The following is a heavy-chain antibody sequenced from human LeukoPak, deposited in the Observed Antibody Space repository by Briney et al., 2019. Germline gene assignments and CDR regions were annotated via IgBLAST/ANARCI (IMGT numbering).Heavy chain of an antibody. J-gene: IGHJ5*02. Sequence: PGRPLRLSCAASGFIFSRYALHWVRQAPGKGLEWVAVIAADGKDIKYADSVKGRFTISRDNSKSALYLQMNSLRVEDTAVHYCVKDQQAVAVAYYFDPWGQGTPVTVS. CDR1: GFIFSRYA. CDR2: IAADGKDI. D-gene: IGHD1-26*01. CDR3: VKDQQAVAVAYYFDP. V-gene: IGHV3-30*18.